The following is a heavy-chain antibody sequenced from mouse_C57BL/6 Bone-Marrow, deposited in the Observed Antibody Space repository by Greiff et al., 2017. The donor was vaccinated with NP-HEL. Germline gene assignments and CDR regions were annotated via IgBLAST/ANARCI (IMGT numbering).Heavy chain of an antibody. J-gene: IGHJ1*03. CDR2: ISNLAYSI. D-gene: IGHD6-1*01. V-gene: IGHV5-15*01. CDR3: ARRTAGYFDV. CDR1: GFTFSDYG. Sequence: EVQLVESGGGLVQPGGSLKLSCAASGFTFSDYGMAWVRQAPRKGPEWVAFISNLAYSIYYADTVTGRFTISRENAKNTLYLEMSSLRSEDTAMYYCARRTAGYFDVWGTGTTVTVSS.